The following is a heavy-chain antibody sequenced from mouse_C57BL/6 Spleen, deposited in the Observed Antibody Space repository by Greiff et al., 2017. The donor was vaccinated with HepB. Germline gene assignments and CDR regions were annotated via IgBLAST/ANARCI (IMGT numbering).Heavy chain of an antibody. CDR2: ISSGSSTI. V-gene: IGHV5-17*01. CDR3: ARNGYYSFAY. D-gene: IGHD2-3*01. J-gene: IGHJ3*01. Sequence: EVHLVESGGGLVKPGGSLKLSCAASGFTFSDYGMHWVRQAPEKGLEWVAYISSGSSTIYYADTVKGRFTISRDNAKNTLFLRMTSLRSEDTAMYYCARNGYYSFAYWGQGTLVTVSA. CDR1: GFTFSDYG.